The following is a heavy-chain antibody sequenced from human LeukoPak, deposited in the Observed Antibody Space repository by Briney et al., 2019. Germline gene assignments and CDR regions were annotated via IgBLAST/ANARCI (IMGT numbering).Heavy chain of an antibody. CDR3: AKARRFLEWP. V-gene: IGHV3-30*18. J-gene: IGHJ5*02. Sequence: GTSLRLSCAVSGFTFSNYGMHWVRQAPGKGLEWVAVISYDGRNKYHGDSVKGRFSISRDNSKNTLYLQMNSLRAEDTAVYYCAKARRFLEWPWGQGTLVTVSS. CDR1: GFTFSNYG. D-gene: IGHD3-3*01. CDR2: ISYDGRNK.